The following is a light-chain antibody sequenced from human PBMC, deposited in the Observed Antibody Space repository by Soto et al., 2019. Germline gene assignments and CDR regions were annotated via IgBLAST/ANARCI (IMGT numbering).Light chain of an antibody. V-gene: IGLV1-44*01. CDR2: NNN. Sequence: QSVLTQPPSASGTPGQRVAMSCAGSNSNLGSNTVNRYQHLPGMAPTLLIYNNNDRPSGVPDRVSGSQAGTSASLAISGLQSEDEAFYYGEAWDDSLNVWVFGGGTKLTVL. J-gene: IGLJ3*02. CDR3: EAWDDSLNVWV. CDR1: NSNLGSNT.